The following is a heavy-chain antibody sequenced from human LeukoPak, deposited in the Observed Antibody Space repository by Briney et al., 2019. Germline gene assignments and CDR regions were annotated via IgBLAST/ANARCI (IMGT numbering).Heavy chain of an antibody. J-gene: IGHJ6*03. CDR1: GFSFSSYS. CDR3: ARLRSLVRDYYYYYMDV. CDR2: MSYDSTTT. D-gene: IGHD3-3*01. V-gene: IGHV3-30*04. Sequence: GGSLRLSCVASGFSFSSYSMHWVRQAPGKGLEWVAVMSYDSTTTFYGDSVEGRFNISRDNSQNTLYLQMNSLRPEDTAVYYCARLRSLVRDYYYYYMDVWGKGTAVTVSS.